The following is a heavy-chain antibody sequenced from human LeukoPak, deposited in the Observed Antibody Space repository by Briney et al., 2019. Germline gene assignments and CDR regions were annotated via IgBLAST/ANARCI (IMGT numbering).Heavy chain of an antibody. CDR2: INHSGST. V-gene: IGHV4-34*01. CDR1: GGSFSGYY. D-gene: IGHD3-10*01. CDR3: ARGPITYYYGSGSYYLFDY. J-gene: IGHJ4*02. Sequence: SETLSLTCAVYGGSFSGYYWSWIRQPPGKGLEWIGEINHSGSTNYNPSLKSRVTISVDTSKNQFSLKLSSVTAADTAVYYCARGPITYYYGSGSYYLFDYWGQGTLVTVSS.